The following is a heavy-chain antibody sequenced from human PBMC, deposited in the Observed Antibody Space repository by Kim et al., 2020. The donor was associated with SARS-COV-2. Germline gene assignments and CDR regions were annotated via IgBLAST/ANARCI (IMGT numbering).Heavy chain of an antibody. CDR1: GYSFTSYW. CDR3: ARHQAAAALGDYYGMDV. J-gene: IGHJ6*02. V-gene: IGHV5-51*01. Sequence: GESLKISCKGSGYSFTSYWIGWVRQMPGKGLEWMGIIYPGDSDTRYSPSFQGQVTISADKSISTAYLQWSSLKASDTAMYYCARHQAAAALGDYYGMDVWGQGTTVTVSS. CDR2: IYPGDSDT. D-gene: IGHD6-13*01.